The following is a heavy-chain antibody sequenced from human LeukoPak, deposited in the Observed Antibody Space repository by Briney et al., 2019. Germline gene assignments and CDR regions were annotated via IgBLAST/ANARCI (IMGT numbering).Heavy chain of an antibody. CDR1: GFTFSSYS. CDR2: LSGSGGIT. D-gene: IGHD1-14*01. CDR3: ARARGPLWTEFDY. J-gene: IGHJ4*02. V-gene: IGHV3-NL1*01. Sequence: GGSLRLSCAASGFTFSSYSMNWVRQAPGKGLEWVSGLSGSGGITNYANSVKGRFSISRDNSKNTLYLQMGSLRAEDMAVYYCARARGPLWTEFDYWGQGTLVTVSS.